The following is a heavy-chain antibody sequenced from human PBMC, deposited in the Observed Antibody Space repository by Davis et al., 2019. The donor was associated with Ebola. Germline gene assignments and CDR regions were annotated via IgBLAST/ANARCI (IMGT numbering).Heavy chain of an antibody. J-gene: IGHJ4*02. D-gene: IGHD5-12*01. V-gene: IGHV3-21*01. Sequence: GGSLRLSCRASGFTFSTYALSWVRQAPGKGLEWVSSISSSSTYIYYADSVKGRFTISRDNAQKSLYLQMNSLRAEDTAVYYCVPGTWIRGQGSLVTVSS. CDR3: VPGTWI. CDR1: GFTFSTYA. CDR2: ISSSSTYI.